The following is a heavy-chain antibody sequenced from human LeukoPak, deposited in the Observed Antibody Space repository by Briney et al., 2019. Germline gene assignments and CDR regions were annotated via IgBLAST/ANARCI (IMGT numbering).Heavy chain of an antibody. D-gene: IGHD6-19*01. CDR3: AGAYSSGWNYFDC. V-gene: IGHV3-23*01. CDR2: MSGSGGDT. Sequence: PGGSLRLSCAAAGFTFSSNAMSWVGQAPGKGLEGVGAMSGSGGDTYYADSVKGRFTISRDNSKNTVYLQMNSLRAEDTAVYYCAGAYSSGWNYFDCWGQGTLVTVSS. J-gene: IGHJ4*02. CDR1: GFTFSSNA.